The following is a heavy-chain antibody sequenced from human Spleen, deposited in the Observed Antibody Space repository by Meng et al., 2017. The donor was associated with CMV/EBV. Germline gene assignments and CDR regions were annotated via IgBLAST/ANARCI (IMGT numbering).Heavy chain of an antibody. CDR3: ARRQDPYNWFDP. J-gene: IGHJ5*02. CDR1: GYTFTRYF. CDR2: INPGVGST. V-gene: IGHV1-46*01. Sequence: CKASGYTFTRYFIHWVRQAPGQGLEWMGIINPGVGSTSYAQKFQGRVTMTGDTSTSTVFMELSSLRSEDTAVYYCARRQDPYNWFDPWGQGTLVTVSS.